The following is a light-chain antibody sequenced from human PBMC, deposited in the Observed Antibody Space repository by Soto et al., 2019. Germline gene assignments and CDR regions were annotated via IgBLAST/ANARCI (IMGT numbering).Light chain of an antibody. CDR3: SSYTTSNTRQIV. Sequence: QCALTQPASVTGSPGQSITLSYTGTGSDVGAYNLVSWYQQHPGKAPKLIICEVNTRPSGISNRFSGSKSGNTASLTISGLQPEDEADYYCSSYTTSNTRQIVFGTGTKVTVL. V-gene: IGLV2-14*02. J-gene: IGLJ1*01. CDR2: EVN. CDR1: GSDVGAYNL.